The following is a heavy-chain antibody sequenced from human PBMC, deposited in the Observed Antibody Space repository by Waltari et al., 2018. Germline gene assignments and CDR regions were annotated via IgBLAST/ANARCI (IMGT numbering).Heavy chain of an antibody. CDR2: INPNSGGK. D-gene: IGHD4-4*01. CDR3: ASISTYSNYDGGDY. CDR1: GYTFTGYY. V-gene: IGHV1-2*02. Sequence: QVQLVQTGAEVKKPGASVKVSCKASGYTFTGYYMNSGRQAPGQGLEWMGWINPNSGGKNYAQKFQGRVTMTRDTSISTAYMELSRLRSDDTAVYYCASISTYSNYDGGDYWGQGTLVTVSS. J-gene: IGHJ4*02.